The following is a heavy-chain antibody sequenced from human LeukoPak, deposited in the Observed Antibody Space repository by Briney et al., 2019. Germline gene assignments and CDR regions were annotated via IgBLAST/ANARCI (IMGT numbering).Heavy chain of an antibody. CDR1: GFTFSSYS. Sequence: GGSLRLSCAASGFTFSSYSMNWVRQAPGKGLEWVSSISSSSSYIYYADSVKGRFTISRDNAKNSLYLQMNSLRAEGTAVYYCARGLLDCSSTTCGSEYWGQGTLVTVSS. CDR2: ISSSSSYI. D-gene: IGHD2-2*01. J-gene: IGHJ4*02. V-gene: IGHV3-21*01. CDR3: ARGLLDCSSTTCGSEY.